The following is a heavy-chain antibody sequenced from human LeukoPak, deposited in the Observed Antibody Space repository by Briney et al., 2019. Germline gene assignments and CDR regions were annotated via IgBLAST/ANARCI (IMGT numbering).Heavy chain of an antibody. Sequence: SETLSLTCTVSGGSISSSSYYWGWIRQPPGKGLEWIGSIYYSGSTYYNPSLKSRVTISVDTSTNQFSLKLSSVTAADTAVYYCARYSYGYSFDYWGQGTLVTVSS. V-gene: IGHV4-39*01. J-gene: IGHJ4*02. CDR2: IYYSGST. D-gene: IGHD5-18*01. CDR1: GGSISSSSYY. CDR3: ARYSYGYSFDY.